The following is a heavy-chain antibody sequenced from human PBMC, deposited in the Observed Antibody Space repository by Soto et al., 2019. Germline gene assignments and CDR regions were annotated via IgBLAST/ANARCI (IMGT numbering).Heavy chain of an antibody. CDR2: IIPMLGAS. D-gene: IGHD1-26*01. Sequence: QVQLEQSGAEVKKPGSSVKVSCKASGDTFTGYTVTWVRQAPGQGLEWVGRIIPMLGASNYALRFQGRVSTMADKSTDTGYMEVMSLTSKDTAVYYCARSRGSYYTQFDDRGQGTLVTVSS. CDR3: ARSRGSYYTQFDD. CDR1: GDTFTGYT. V-gene: IGHV1-69*08. J-gene: IGHJ4*02.